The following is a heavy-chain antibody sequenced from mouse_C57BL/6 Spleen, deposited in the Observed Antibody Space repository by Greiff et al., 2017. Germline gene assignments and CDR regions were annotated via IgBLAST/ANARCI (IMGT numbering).Heavy chain of an antibody. CDR3: ARSWITTVVDYFDY. Sequence: VQLQQPGAELVKPGASVKMSCKASGYTFTSYWITWVKQRPGQGLEWIGDIYPGSGSTNYNEKFKSKATLTVDTSSSTAYMQLSSLTSEDSAVYYCARSWITTVVDYFDYWGQGTTLTVSS. CDR2: IYPGSGST. CDR1: GYTFTSYW. D-gene: IGHD1-1*01. J-gene: IGHJ2*01. V-gene: IGHV1-55*01.